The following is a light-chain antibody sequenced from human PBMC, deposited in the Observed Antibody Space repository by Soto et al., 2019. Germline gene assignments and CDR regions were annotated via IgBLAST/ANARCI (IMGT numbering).Light chain of an antibody. V-gene: IGKV3-11*01. J-gene: IGKJ3*01. CDR3: QQYGGSHFT. Sequence: EIVLTQSPSTLSLSPGERATLSCRASQSVSSYLAWYQQKPGQAPRLLIYDASNRATGIPARFSGSGSGTDFALTISRLETDDSAVYYCQQYGGSHFTFGPGTKVDIK. CDR1: QSVSSY. CDR2: DAS.